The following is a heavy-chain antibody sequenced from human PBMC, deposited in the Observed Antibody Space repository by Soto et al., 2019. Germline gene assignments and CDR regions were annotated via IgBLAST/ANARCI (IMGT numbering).Heavy chain of an antibody. V-gene: IGHV5-51*01. CDR1: GSTFSTYW. J-gene: IGHJ6*02. CDR3: ARQRRAASDNCFLCPMAV. Sequence: AESLKISCHSSGSTFSTYWVAWVRQRHGKALEWLGLIYPDDSDTRYNPSFRGQVTISAEKSSSTIFLQWSSLKASDTATYYCARQRRAASDNCFLCPMAVWGQGTTVTVSS. CDR2: IYPDDSDT. D-gene: IGHD2-15*01.